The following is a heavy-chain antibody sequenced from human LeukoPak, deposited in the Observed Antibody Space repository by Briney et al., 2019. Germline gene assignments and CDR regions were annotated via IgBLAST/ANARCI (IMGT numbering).Heavy chain of an antibody. D-gene: IGHD1-26*01. CDR3: ARDGDSGSFRLRAYAFDI. CDR2: IYYSGST. Sequence: PSETLSLTCTVSGGSISSYYWSWIRQPPGKGLEWIGYIYYSGSTNYNPSLESRVTISVDTSKNQFSLKLSSVTAADTAVYYCARDGDSGSFRLRAYAFDIWGQGTMVTVSS. CDR1: GGSISSYY. J-gene: IGHJ3*02. V-gene: IGHV4-59*01.